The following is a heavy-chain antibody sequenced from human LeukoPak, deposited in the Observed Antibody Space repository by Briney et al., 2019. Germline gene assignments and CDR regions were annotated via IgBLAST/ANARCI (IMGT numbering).Heavy chain of an antibody. D-gene: IGHD2/OR15-2a*01. J-gene: IGHJ5*02. CDR1: GFTVSSNH. Sequence: PGGSLRLSCAASGFTVSSNHMSWARQAPGKGLEWVSVIYSGGSTYYADSVKDRFTISRDNSKNTLDLQMNSLRAEDTAVYYCARLRFYNWFDPWGQGTLVTVSS. V-gene: IGHV3-66*04. CDR3: ARLRFYNWFDP. CDR2: IYSGGST.